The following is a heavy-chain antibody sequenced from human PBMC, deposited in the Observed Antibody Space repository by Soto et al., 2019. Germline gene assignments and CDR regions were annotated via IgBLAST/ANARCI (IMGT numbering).Heavy chain of an antibody. CDR2: IDPSGGAT. CDR3: SRGLWQWLFDY. Sequence: QVQLVQSGAEVKKPGASVMVSCRASGYTFTSHYMHWVRQAPGPGLEWMGMIDPSGGATTNAQKFQGRVTITRDTSTTTVYMELSSLRPEDTAVYSCSRGLWQWLFDYWGQGTLVTVSS. V-gene: IGHV1-46*03. D-gene: IGHD6-19*01. CDR1: GYTFTSHY. J-gene: IGHJ4*02.